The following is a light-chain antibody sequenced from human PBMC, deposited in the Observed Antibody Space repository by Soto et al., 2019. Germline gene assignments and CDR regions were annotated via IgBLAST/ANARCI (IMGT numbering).Light chain of an antibody. CDR2: VAS. V-gene: IGKV3-15*01. CDR1: QAISGS. Sequence: EIVMTQSPATLSVSRGERATLSCRANQAISGSLAWYQQKPGQAPRLLIYVASTRATGVPDRFSGSGSGTEFTLTISSLQSEDFAVYYCQHYNNWLGTFGGGTKVETK. CDR3: QHYNNWLGT. J-gene: IGKJ4*01.